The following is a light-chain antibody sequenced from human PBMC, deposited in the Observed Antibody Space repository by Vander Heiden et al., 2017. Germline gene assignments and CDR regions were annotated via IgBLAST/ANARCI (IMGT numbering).Light chain of an antibody. Sequence: ELVLTQSPGTLSLSPGERATLSCRASQSVSSSYLAWYQQKPGQPPRLLIFGASSRSTGIPDRFSGSGSGTDFTLTISRLEPEDFAVYFCQQYGSSPAYTFGQGTKLEIK. CDR3: QQYGSSPAYT. J-gene: IGKJ2*01. CDR1: QSVSSSY. V-gene: IGKV3-20*01. CDR2: GAS.